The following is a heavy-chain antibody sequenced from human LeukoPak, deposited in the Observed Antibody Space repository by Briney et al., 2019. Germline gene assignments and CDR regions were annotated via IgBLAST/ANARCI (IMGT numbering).Heavy chain of an antibody. J-gene: IGHJ4*02. D-gene: IGHD7-27*01. CDR1: GGSISSSSYY. Sequence: SETLSLTCTVSGGSISSSSYYWGWIRQPPGKGLEWIGSIYYSGSTYCNPSLKSRVTISVDTSKNQFSLKLSSVTAADTAVYYCARRTKSWGSSDYWGQGTLVTVSS. CDR3: ARRTKSWGSSDY. CDR2: IYYSGST. V-gene: IGHV4-39*01.